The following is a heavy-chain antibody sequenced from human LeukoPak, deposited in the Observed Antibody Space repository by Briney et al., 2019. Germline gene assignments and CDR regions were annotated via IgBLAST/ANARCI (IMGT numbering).Heavy chain of an antibody. Sequence: ASVKVSCKASGYTFTGYYMHWVRQAPGQGLEWMGWINPNSGGTNYAQKFQGRVTMTRDTSISTAYMELSRLRSDDTAVYYCARDSSGWYATIDYWGQGTLVTVPS. J-gene: IGHJ4*02. CDR3: ARDSSGWYATIDY. D-gene: IGHD6-19*01. V-gene: IGHV1-2*02. CDR1: GYTFTGYY. CDR2: INPNSGGT.